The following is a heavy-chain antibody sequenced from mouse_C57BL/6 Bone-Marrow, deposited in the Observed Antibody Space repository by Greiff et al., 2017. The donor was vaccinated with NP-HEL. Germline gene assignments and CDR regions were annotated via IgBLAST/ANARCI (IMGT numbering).Heavy chain of an antibody. CDR3: ARSGHYGSSYWFAY. D-gene: IGHD1-1*01. V-gene: IGHV1-80*01. J-gene: IGHJ3*01. Sequence: VQLKESGAELVKPGASVKISCKASGYAFSSYWMNWVKQRPGKGLEWIGQIYPGDGDTNYNGKFKGKATLTADKSSSTAYMQLSSLTSEDSAVYFCARSGHYGSSYWFAYWGQGTLVTVSA. CDR2: IYPGDGDT. CDR1: GYAFSSYW.